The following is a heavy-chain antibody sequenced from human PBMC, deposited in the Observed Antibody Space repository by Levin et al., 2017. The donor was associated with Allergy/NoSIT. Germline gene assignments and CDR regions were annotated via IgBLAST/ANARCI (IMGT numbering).Heavy chain of an antibody. CDR1: GDSVDNSHYF. D-gene: IGHD6-13*01. Sequence: SETLSLTCTVSGDSVDNSHYFWGWIRQPPGKGLEWIGNVYYSGSAYYNASLKSRVTISVDTSRNQFSLDLSSVTAADTAVYYCARLSGDSSGWYLFDSWGQGTLVAVSS. J-gene: IGHJ4*02. CDR3: ARLSGDSSGWYLFDS. CDR2: VYYSGSA. V-gene: IGHV4-39*01.